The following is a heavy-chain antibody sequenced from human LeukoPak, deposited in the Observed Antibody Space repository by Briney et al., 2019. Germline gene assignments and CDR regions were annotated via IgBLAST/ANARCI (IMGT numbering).Heavy chain of an antibody. CDR3: AKDYSYGSGTSDAFDI. Sequence: GGSLRLSCAASGFTFDDYAMHWVRQAPGKGLEWVSGISWNSGSIGYADSVKGRFTISRDNAKNSLYLQTNSLRAEDTALYYCAKDYSYGSGTSDAFDIWGQGTMVTVSS. CDR1: GFTFDDYA. J-gene: IGHJ3*02. D-gene: IGHD3-10*01. CDR2: ISWNSGSI. V-gene: IGHV3-9*01.